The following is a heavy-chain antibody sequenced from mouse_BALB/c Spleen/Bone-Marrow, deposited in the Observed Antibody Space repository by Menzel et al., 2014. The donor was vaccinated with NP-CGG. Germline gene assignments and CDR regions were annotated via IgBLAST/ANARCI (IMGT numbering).Heavy chain of an antibody. Sequence: VQLQQPGPELVKPGASVKMSCKASGYTFSSYGMNWVKQKPGQGLEWIGYINPYNDGTKLNEKFEDKATLTSDKSSSTAYMELTSLTSEDSAVYYCARSGWLLRGYYALDCWGPGTSVTVSS. D-gene: IGHD2-3*01. CDR3: ARSGWLLRGYYALDC. CDR2: INPYNDGT. CDR1: GYTFSSYG. V-gene: IGHV1-14*01. J-gene: IGHJ4*01.